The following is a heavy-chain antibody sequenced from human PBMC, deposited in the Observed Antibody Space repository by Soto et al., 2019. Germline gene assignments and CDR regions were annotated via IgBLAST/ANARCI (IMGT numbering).Heavy chain of an antibody. V-gene: IGHV3-49*04. Sequence: SLRLSCTFSGFTSDDYALTWVRQAPGEGLEWVAFATSQAFGGTTDYAASVKGRFTISRDDSTTVAYLQMNSLQTEDTAIYYCTRDGDFYGMDVWGQGTTVTVSS. D-gene: IGHD3-3*01. CDR2: ATSQAFGGTT. CDR3: TRDGDFYGMDV. J-gene: IGHJ6*02. CDR1: GFTSDDYA.